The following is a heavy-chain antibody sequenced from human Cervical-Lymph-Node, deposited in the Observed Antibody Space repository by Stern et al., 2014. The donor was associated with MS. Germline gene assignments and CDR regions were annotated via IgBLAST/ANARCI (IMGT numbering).Heavy chain of an antibody. D-gene: IGHD6-6*01. CDR2: IYSGGST. V-gene: IGHV3-66*01. Sequence: EVQLVESGGGWVQPGGSLRLSCVASGFTVSNTYMNWVRQAPGKGLEWVSVIYSGGSTYNADSVKGRFIISSDNSKNTLYLQMNSLRAEDTAVYYCARAAQQLAMDVWGQGTTVTVSS. J-gene: IGHJ6*02. CDR1: GFTVSNTY. CDR3: ARAAQQLAMDV.